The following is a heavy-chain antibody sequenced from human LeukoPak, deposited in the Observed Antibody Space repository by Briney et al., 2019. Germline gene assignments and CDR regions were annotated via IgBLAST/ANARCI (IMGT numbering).Heavy chain of an antibody. CDR3: ARDPLSGYSYAVRGNWFDP. CDR2: ISYDGSKK. J-gene: IGHJ5*02. CDR1: GFTFSSYA. D-gene: IGHD5-18*01. V-gene: IGHV3-30*04. Sequence: QPGGSLRLSCAASGFTFSSYAMHWVRQAPGKGLEWVAVISYDGSKKYYADSVKGRFTISRDNSKNTLYLQMNSLRAEDTAVYYCARDPLSGYSYAVRGNWFDPWGQGTLVTVSS.